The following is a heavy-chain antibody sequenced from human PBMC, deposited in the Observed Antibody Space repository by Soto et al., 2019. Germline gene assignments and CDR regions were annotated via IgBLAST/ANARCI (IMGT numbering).Heavy chain of an antibody. CDR2: IYSGGST. CDR3: ARDPWAADY. D-gene: IGHD3-16*01. CDR1: GFTISTKY. J-gene: IGHJ4*02. Sequence: GGSLRLSCAASGFTISTKYMSWVRQAPGKGLEWVSVIYSGGSTFYADSVRGRFTISRDNSKNTVNLQMNSLRAEDTAVYYCARDPWAADYWAQGTLVNVSS. V-gene: IGHV3-66*01.